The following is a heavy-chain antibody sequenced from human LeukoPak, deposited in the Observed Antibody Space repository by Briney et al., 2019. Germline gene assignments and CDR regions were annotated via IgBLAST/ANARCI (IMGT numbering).Heavy chain of an antibody. D-gene: IGHD2-15*01. J-gene: IGHJ4*02. V-gene: IGHV3-23*01. CDR1: GFTFSSYA. Sequence: HPGGSLRLSCAASGFTFSSYAMNWVRQAPGKGLEWVSAICSNDNNTYYANSVKGRFTNSRDNSKNTLSLQLNSLRAEDTAVYYCAKGTSSSCYSAPNYWGQGTLVTVSS. CDR2: ICSNDNNT. CDR3: AKGTSSSCYSAPNY.